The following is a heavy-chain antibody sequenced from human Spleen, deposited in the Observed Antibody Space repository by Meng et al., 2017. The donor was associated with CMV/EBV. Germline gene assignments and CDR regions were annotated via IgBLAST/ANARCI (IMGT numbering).Heavy chain of an antibody. D-gene: IGHD1-26*01. CDR1: GGSITNTTYY. CDR2: SYYGGGT. Sequence: SETLSLTCTVSGGSITNTTYYWGWIRQPPGKGLEYVGNSYYGGGTFYNPSLKSRVTISLDTSKNHLSLKVDSVTAADTAVYYCATVRERLWFFDNWGQGLLVTVSS. J-gene: IGHJ4*02. V-gene: IGHV4-39*07. CDR3: ATVRERLWFFDN.